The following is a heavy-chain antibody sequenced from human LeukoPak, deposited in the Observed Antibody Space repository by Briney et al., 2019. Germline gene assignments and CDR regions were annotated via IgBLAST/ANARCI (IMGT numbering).Heavy chain of an antibody. CDR3: AREGFDY. Sequence: ASVKVSCKASGYAFISYDINWVRQAPGQGLEWVGYMNTNSGNTGYAQKFQGRVTITKNTSITTAYMELSSLRSEDTAVYYCAREGFDYWGQGTLVTVSS. CDR1: GYAFISYD. V-gene: IGHV1-8*01. CDR2: MNTNSGNT. J-gene: IGHJ4*02.